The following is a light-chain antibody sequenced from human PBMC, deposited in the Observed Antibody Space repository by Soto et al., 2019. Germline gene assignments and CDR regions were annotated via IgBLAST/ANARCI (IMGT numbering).Light chain of an antibody. V-gene: IGKV1-39*01. J-gene: IGKJ1*01. CDR1: QSIHSC. CDR2: GAS. Sequence: DIQMTQSPSALSASVGDRVTITCRASQSIHSCLNWYQQKPGKAPKLLIYGASNLQSGVPSRFSGSESGTDFILTISSLQPEDFATYYCQQIYAAPVTFGQGKTLEIK. CDR3: QQIYAAPVT.